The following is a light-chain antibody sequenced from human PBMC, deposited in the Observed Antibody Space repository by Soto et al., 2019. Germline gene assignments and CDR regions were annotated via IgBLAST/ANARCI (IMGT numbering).Light chain of an antibody. CDR1: QSTNSW. Sequence: DIQMTQSPSTLSASVGDRVTITCRASQSTNSWLAWYQQKPGKAPKVLIYDVSSLESGVPSRFSGSGSGTDFTLTISSLQPEDFATYYCQQSYSTPITFGQGTRLEIK. CDR2: DVS. J-gene: IGKJ5*01. V-gene: IGKV1-5*01. CDR3: QQSYSTPIT.